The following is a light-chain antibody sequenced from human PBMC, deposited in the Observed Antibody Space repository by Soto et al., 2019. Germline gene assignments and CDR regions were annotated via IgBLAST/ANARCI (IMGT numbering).Light chain of an antibody. CDR1: ESISNK. V-gene: IGKV1-39*01. CDR2: AAF. CDR3: QQGYRTPFT. Sequence: DIQMTQSPSSLSASVGDRVTITCRASESISNKLNWYQQKPGKAPALLISAAFRLHSGVPSRFSGSGSGTDFTLTISNLQHEDFATYYCQQGYRTPFTFDTGTQVDIK. J-gene: IGKJ3*01.